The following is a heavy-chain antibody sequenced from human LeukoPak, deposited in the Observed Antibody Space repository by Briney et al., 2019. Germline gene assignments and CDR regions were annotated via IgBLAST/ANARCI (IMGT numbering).Heavy chain of an antibody. Sequence: PGGSLRLSCAASGFTFNSYAMHWVRQAPGKGLEYVSAISGNGGSTYYANSVKGRFTISRDNSKNTLYLQMGSLRDEDMAVYYCARGPGRTYYYYYVDVWGKGTTVTVSS. J-gene: IGHJ6*03. V-gene: IGHV3-64*01. CDR2: ISGNGGST. CDR3: ARGPGRTYYYYYVDV. CDR1: GFTFNSYA.